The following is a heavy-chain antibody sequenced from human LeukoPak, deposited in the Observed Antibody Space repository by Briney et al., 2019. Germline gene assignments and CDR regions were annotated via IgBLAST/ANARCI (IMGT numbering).Heavy chain of an antibody. J-gene: IGHJ4*02. Sequence: SETLSLTCTVSGGSISSYYWSWIRQPPGRGLEWIGEINHSGSTKYNPSLKSRVTISVDTSRNQFSLKLSSVTAADTAVYYCARGSVAAAYTYWGQGTLVTVSS. D-gene: IGHD6-13*01. V-gene: IGHV4-34*01. CDR2: INHSGST. CDR3: ARGSVAAAYTY. CDR1: GGSISSYY.